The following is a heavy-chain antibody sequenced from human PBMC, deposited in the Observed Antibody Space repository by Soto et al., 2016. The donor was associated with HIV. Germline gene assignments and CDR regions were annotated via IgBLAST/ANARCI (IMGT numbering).Heavy chain of an antibody. CDR3: ARGNYYGSGSYYDY. CDR1: GGTFSSYA. V-gene: IGHV1-69*13. D-gene: IGHD3-10*01. Sequence: QVQLVQSGAEVKKSGSSLKVSCKASGGTFSSYAISWVRQAPGQGLEWMGGIIPIFGTANYAQKFQGRVTITADESTSTAYMELSSLRSEDAAVYCCARGNYYGSGSYYDYWGQGTLVTVSS. CDR2: IIPIFGTA. J-gene: IGHJ4*02.